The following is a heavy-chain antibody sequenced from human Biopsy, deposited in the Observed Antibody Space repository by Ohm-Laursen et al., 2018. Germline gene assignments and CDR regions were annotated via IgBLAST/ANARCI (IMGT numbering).Heavy chain of an antibody. J-gene: IGHJ4*02. CDR2: IYYTGST. CDR3: ARDSRGGHLNTTLITGKNLDS. CDR1: RDPISNYY. V-gene: IGHV4-59*01. Sequence: SQTLSLTCTVSRDPISNYYWTWIRQSPGKGLEWIGYIYYTGSTNYNLSVKSRVTISVDTSKNQFSLKLNSVTAADTAVYFCARDSRGGHLNTTLITGKNLDSWGQGILVTVSS. D-gene: IGHD3-16*01.